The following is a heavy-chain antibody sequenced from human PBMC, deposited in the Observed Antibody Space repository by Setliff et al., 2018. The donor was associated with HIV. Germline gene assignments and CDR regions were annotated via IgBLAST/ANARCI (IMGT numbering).Heavy chain of an antibody. V-gene: IGHV4-34*01. CDR3: ARGSDYIWGNYRFPFDY. J-gene: IGHJ4*02. CDR2: INHSGST. D-gene: IGHD3-16*02. CDR1: GGSFRGYY. Sequence: PSETLSLTCAVYGGSFRGYYWSWIRQPPGKGLEWIGEINHSGSTNYNPSLKSRVTISVDTSKSQFSLKLSSVTAADTALHYCARGSDYIWGNYRFPFDYWGQGTLVTVSS.